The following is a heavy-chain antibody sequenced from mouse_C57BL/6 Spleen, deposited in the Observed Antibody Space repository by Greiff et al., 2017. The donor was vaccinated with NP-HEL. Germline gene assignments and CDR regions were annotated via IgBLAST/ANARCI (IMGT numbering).Heavy chain of an antibody. Sequence: QVQLQQSGAELVRPGASVTLSCKASGYTFTDYEMHWVKQTPVHGLEWIGAIDPETGGTAYNQKFKGKAILTADKSSSTAYMELRSLTSEDSAVYYCTRERGLDFDYWGQGTTLTVSS. CDR3: TRERGLDFDY. CDR2: IDPETGGT. V-gene: IGHV1-15*01. CDR1: GYTFTDYE. J-gene: IGHJ2*01. D-gene: IGHD3-3*01.